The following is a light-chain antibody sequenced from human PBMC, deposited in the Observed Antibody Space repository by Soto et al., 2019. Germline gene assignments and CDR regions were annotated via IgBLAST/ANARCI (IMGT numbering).Light chain of an antibody. CDR2: DAS. CDR1: HNIERW. Sequence: IQMTQYPSTLSASVGDRVTITCRASHNIERWLAWYQQKPGKAPSLLIFDASTLHSGVPSRFSGSGSGTDFTLTISRLQPDDFATSYCQQFAISTTFGQGPRWIS. V-gene: IGKV1-5*01. CDR3: QQFAISTT. J-gene: IGKJ1*01.